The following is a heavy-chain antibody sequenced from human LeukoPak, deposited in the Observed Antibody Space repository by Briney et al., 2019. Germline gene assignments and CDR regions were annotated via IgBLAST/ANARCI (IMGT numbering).Heavy chain of an antibody. CDR1: GGSISSYY. J-gene: IGHJ4*02. CDR3: ARDVVAAAGTWDY. D-gene: IGHD6-13*01. CDR2: ICTSGST. Sequence: SETLSLTCTVSGGSISSYYWSWIRQPAGKGLEWIWRICTSGSTNYNPSLKSRVTMSVDTAKNQCSLKLSSVTAADTAVYYCARDVVAAAGTWDYWGQGTLVTVSS. V-gene: IGHV4-4*07.